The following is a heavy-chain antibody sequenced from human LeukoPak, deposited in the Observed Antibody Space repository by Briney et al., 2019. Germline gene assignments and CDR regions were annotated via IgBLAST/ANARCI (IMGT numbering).Heavy chain of an antibody. CDR3: ARVFTTMIPSWAEYFQH. Sequence: GGSLRLSCAASGFTFSSYSMNWVRQAPGKGLEWVSSISSSSSYIYYADSVKGRFTISRDNAKNSLYLQMNSPRAEDTAVYYCARVFTTMIPSWAEYFQHWGQGTLVTVSS. D-gene: IGHD3-22*01. CDR1: GFTFSSYS. V-gene: IGHV3-21*01. J-gene: IGHJ1*01. CDR2: ISSSSSYI.